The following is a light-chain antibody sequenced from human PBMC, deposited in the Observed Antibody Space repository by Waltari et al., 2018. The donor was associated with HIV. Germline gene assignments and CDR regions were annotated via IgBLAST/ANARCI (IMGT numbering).Light chain of an antibody. V-gene: IGLV1-44*01. J-gene: IGLJ1*01. CDR1: SSNIGSNT. Sequence: QSVLTQPPSASGTPGQRVTISCSGSSSNIGSNTVNWYQQLPGTAPKLLIYSNNQRPSGVPDRVSGSKSGTSASLAISGLQSEDEADYYCAAWDDSLNGQVFGTGTKVTVL. CDR2: SNN. CDR3: AAWDDSLNGQV.